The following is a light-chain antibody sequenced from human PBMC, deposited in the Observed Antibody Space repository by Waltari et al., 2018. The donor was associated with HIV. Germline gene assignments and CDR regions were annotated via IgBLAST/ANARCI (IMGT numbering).Light chain of an antibody. V-gene: IGKV3-15*01. CDR3: QQYSNWPRT. J-gene: IGKJ1*01. CDR2: DAS. CDR1: HSVTSK. Sequence: EILMTQSPAALSVSPGDRATLSCRASHSVTSKLAWYQQKPGQAPRLLIYDASTRATGLSARFSGSGSGTECTLTISSLQSEDFAVYYCQQYSNWPRTFGQGTKVEIK.